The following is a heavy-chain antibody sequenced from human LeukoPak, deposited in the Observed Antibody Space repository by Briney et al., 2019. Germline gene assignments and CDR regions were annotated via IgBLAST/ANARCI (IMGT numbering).Heavy chain of an antibody. Sequence: GGSLRLSCAASGFTFSTYAMTWVRQAPEKGLEWVSSTSGSGRNTYYADSVKGRFTISRDNSKNTLYLQMNSLRAEDTAIYYYAKDPGSNSYGSFDNWGQGTLVTVSS. CDR2: TSGSGRNT. V-gene: IGHV3-23*01. D-gene: IGHD5-18*01. CDR1: GFTFSTYA. J-gene: IGHJ4*02. CDR3: AKDPGSNSYGSFDN.